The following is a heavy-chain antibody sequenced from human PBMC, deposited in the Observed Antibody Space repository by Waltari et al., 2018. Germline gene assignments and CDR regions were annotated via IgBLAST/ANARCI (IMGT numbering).Heavy chain of an antibody. Sequence: EVQLVESGGGLIQPGVSLNSPCSASGFPVIGNDLGWSLRAPGRGLEWVSGSYSGGSTYYADSVKGRFTITRDNSKNTLYLQMNSLRAEDTAVYYWASRPAVAGTWAFDYWGQGTLVTVSS. D-gene: IGHD6-19*01. CDR3: ASRPAVAGTWAFDY. V-gene: IGHV3-53*01. CDR2: SYSGGST. CDR1: GFPVIGND. J-gene: IGHJ4*02.